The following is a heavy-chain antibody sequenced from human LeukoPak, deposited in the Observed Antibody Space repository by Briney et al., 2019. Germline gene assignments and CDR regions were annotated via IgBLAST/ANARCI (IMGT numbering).Heavy chain of an antibody. CDR2: ISGSGGST. V-gene: IGHV3-23*01. Sequence: GGSLRLSCAASGFTFSSYAMSWVRQAPGKGLEWVSAISGSGGSTYYADSVKGRFTISRDNSKNTLYLQMNSLRAEDTAVYYCAKDPTLDYYDSSGYYSYYFDYWGQGTLVTVPS. D-gene: IGHD3-22*01. CDR1: GFTFSSYA. CDR3: AKDPTLDYYDSSGYYSYYFDY. J-gene: IGHJ4*02.